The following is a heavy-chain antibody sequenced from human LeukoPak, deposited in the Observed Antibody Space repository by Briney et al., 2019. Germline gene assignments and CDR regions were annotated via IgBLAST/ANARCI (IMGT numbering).Heavy chain of an antibody. CDR1: GFTFSSYW. J-gene: IGHJ3*02. V-gene: IGHV3-74*01. CDR2: INSAGSST. CDR3: ARGGFGRPNAFDI. D-gene: IGHD3-16*01. Sequence: PGGSLRLSCAASGFTFSSYWMHWVRQAPGKGLVWVSRINSAGSSTDYANSVKGRFTISRDNAKNTLYVQMNGVRVEDTAVYYCARGGFGRPNAFDIWGQGTMVTVSS.